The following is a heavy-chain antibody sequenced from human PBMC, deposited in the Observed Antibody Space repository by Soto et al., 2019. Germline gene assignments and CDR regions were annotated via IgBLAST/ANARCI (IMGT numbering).Heavy chain of an antibody. CDR2: MVVGSGDT. D-gene: IGHD2-15*01. Sequence: SVQVSCKASGLTFTNSAVQWVRQARGQRLEWIGWMVVGSGDTKYAQKFQERVTIIRDMSTSTACMGLSSLKSEGTAVYYCPTSRTRGGNPAVAHWGQGTPVTVSS. J-gene: IGHJ5*02. CDR3: PTSRTRGGNPAVAH. CDR1: GLTFTNSA. V-gene: IGHV1-58*01.